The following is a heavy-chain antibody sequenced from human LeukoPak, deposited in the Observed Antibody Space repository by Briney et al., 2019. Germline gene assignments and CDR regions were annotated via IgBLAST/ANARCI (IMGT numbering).Heavy chain of an antibody. J-gene: IGHJ4*02. CDR2: MYHSGLT. Sequence: PSETLSLTCAVSGDSISSRNWWSWVRQPPGKGLEWIGEMYHSGLTNYNPSLKSRVIILVDKSKNQVSLNLNSVTAADTAVYYCAREYCSSTSCRGYFDYWGQGTLVTVSS. V-gene: IGHV4-4*02. D-gene: IGHD2-2*01. CDR3: AREYCSSTSCRGYFDY. CDR1: GDSISSRNW.